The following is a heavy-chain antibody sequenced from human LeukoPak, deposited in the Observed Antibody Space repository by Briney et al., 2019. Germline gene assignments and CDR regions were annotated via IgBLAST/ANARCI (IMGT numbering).Heavy chain of an antibody. CDR2: IIPIFGTA. J-gene: IGHJ6*04. CDR3: AGIPVFGVVLHQEPV. CDR1: GGTFSNYA. V-gene: IGHV1-69*06. Sequence: ASVKVSCKASGGTFSNYAISWVRQAPGQGLEWMGGIIPIFGTANYAQKFRGRVTITADKSTRTAYMELSSLRSEDTAVYFCAGIPVFGVVLHQEPVWGKGTTVTVSS. D-gene: IGHD3-3*01.